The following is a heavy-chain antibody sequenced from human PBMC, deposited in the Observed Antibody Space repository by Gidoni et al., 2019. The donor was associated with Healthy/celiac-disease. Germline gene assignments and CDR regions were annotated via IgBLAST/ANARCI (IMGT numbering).Heavy chain of an antibody. V-gene: IGHV4-59*08. CDR3: ARSGTVAGTGIHDAFDI. CDR1: GGSISSYY. Sequence: QVQLQESGPGLVKPSETLSLTCTVSGGSISSYYWSWIRQPPGKGLEWIGYIYYSGSTNYNPSLKSRVTISVDTSKNQFSLKLSSVTAADTAVYYCARSGTVAGTGIHDAFDIWGQGTMVTVSS. CDR2: IYYSGST. D-gene: IGHD6-19*01. J-gene: IGHJ3*02.